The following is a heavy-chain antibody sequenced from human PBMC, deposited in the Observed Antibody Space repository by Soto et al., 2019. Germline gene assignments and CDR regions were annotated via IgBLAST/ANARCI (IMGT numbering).Heavy chain of an antibody. CDR1: GGSISSGGYS. CDR2: IYHSGSI. Sequence: PSETLSLTCAVSGGSISSGGYSWSWIRQPPGKGLEWIGYIYHSGSIYYNPSLKSRVTISVDRSKNQFSLKLSSVTAADTAVYYCVRDRGFWGQGTLVTAPQ. CDR3: VRDRGF. J-gene: IGHJ4*02. V-gene: IGHV4-30-2*01.